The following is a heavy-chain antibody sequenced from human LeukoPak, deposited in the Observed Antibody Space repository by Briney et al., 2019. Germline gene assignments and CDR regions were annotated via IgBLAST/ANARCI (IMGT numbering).Heavy chain of an antibody. J-gene: IGHJ6*03. V-gene: IGHV4-38-2*02. CDR2: IYHSGST. CDR3: ARSNRPEYYYYYYYMDV. CDR1: GYSISSGYY. Sequence: SETLSLTCTLSGYSISSGYYWGWIRQPPGKGLEWIGSIYHSGSTYYNPSLKSRVTISVDTSKNQFSLKLSSVTAADTAVYYCARSNRPEYYYYYYYMDVWGKGTTVTVSS.